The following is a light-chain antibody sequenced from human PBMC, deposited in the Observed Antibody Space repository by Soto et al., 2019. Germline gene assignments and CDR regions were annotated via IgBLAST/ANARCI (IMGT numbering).Light chain of an antibody. V-gene: IGKV3-20*01. J-gene: IGKJ3*01. Sequence: EIVLTQSPGTLSLSPGERATLSCRASQSVSSSYLAWYQQKPGQAPRLLIYGAFSRATGIPDRFSGSGSGTDFTLTISRLEPEDFAVYYCHQYGRSPPFTFGPGTKVDIK. CDR3: HQYGRSPPFT. CDR1: QSVSSSY. CDR2: GAF.